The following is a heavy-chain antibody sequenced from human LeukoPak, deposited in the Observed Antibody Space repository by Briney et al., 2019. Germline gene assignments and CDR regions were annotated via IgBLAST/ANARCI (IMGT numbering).Heavy chain of an antibody. D-gene: IGHD3-22*01. V-gene: IGHV3-11*01. J-gene: IGHJ4*02. CDR1: GFTFSDYY. CDR2: ISDSGSII. CDR3: ARDRLGDYDSSGYYDI. Sequence: GGSLRLSCAASGFTFSDYYMSWIRQAPGKGLEWVSYISDSGSIIYYADSVKGRFTISRDNAKNSLYLQMNSLRVEDTAVYYCARDRLGDYDSSGYYDIWGQGTLVAVSS.